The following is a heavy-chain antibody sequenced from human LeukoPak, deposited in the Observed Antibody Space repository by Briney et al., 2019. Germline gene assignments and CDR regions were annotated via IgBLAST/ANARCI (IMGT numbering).Heavy chain of an antibody. Sequence: PSETLSLTCTVSGGSISSYYWSWIRQPPGKGLEWIGYIYTSGSTNYNPSLKSRVTISVDTSKNQFSLKLSSVTAADTAVYYCARPYAGSSGWYVIDYWGQGTLVTVSS. CDR3: ARPYAGSSGWYVIDY. V-gene: IGHV4-4*09. CDR2: IYTSGST. J-gene: IGHJ4*02. D-gene: IGHD6-19*01. CDR1: GGSISSYY.